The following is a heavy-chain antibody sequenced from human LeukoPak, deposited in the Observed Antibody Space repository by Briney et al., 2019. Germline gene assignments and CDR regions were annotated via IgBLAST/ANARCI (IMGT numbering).Heavy chain of an antibody. J-gene: IGHJ5*02. V-gene: IGHV1-18*01. D-gene: IGHD3-3*01. CDR2: ISAYNGNT. CDR1: GYTFTSYG. CDR3: ARDRTLDFWSGSNWFDP. Sequence: ASVKVSCKASGYTFTSYGISWVRQAPGQGLEWMGWISAYNGNTNYAQKLQGRVTMTTDTSTSTAYMELRSLRSDDTAVYHCARDRTLDFWSGSNWFDPWGQGTLSPSPQ.